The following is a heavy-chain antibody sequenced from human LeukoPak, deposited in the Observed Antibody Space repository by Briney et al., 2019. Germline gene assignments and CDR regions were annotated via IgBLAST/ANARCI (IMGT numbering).Heavy chain of an antibody. V-gene: IGHV4-38-2*02. CDR2: IFHTGST. CDR3: ASSAYESSGYGGYYMDV. Sequence: SETLSLTCTVSGYSISSGYYWAWIRQPPGKGLEWIGSIFHTGSTYHNPSLKSRVTISVDTSKNQFSLKLSSVTAADTAVYYCASSAYESSGYGGYYMDVWGKGTTVTVSS. CDR1: GYSISSGYY. D-gene: IGHD3-22*01. J-gene: IGHJ6*03.